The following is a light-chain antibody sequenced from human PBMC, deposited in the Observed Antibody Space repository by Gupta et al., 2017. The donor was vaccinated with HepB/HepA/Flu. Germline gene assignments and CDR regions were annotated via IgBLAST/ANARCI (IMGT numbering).Light chain of an antibody. CDR1: NIGSKT. Sequence: SYVLTQPPSASVAPGKTARMTCGGNNIGSKTVHWYQQKPGQAPVVVIYYDSDRPSGIPERFSGSNSGNTATLTISGVEAGDEADYYCQVWDDRSDHYVFGTGTKVTVL. V-gene: IGLV3-21*04. CDR2: YDS. J-gene: IGLJ1*01. CDR3: QVWDDRSDHYV.